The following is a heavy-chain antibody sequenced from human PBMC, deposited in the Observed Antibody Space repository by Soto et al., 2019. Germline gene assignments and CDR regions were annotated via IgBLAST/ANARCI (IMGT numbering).Heavy chain of an antibody. V-gene: IGHV3-33*01. CDR3: ARDDVNPDNEFDY. D-gene: IGHD1-1*01. CDR2: ILNDASGH. CDR1: GFTFSRHG. Sequence: QVQLVESGGGVVQPGTSLRLSCAASGFTFSRHGMHWVRQTPGKGLEWLAVILNDASGHWYADSVNGRFTISRDNFENTLYLHMSGLRLGSTAMSYCARDDVNPDNEFDYWGQGTLVTVSS. J-gene: IGHJ4*02.